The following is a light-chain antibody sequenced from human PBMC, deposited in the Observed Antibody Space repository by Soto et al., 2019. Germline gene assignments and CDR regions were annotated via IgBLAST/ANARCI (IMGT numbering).Light chain of an antibody. CDR3: QQYSSYSRT. CDR2: KAS. J-gene: IGKJ1*01. CDR1: QSISSW. V-gene: IGKV1-5*03. Sequence: DIQMTPSPSTLSASVGDRVTITCRARQSISSWLAWYQQKPGKAPNLLIYKASRLESGVPSRFSGGGSGTEFTLTINSLQPDDSATYYCQQYSSYSRTFGQGTKVEIK.